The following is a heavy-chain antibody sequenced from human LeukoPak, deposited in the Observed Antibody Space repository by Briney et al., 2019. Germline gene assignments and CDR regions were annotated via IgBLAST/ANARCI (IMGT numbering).Heavy chain of an antibody. CDR2: IKSKTDGGTT. Sequence: GGSLRLSCAASGFTFSNAWMSWVRQAPGKGLEWVGRIKSKTDGGTTDYAAPVKGRFTISRDDSKNTLYLQMNSLKTEDTAVYYCTTHAIHYDSSGSYYYFDYWGQGILVTVSS. J-gene: IGHJ4*02. V-gene: IGHV3-15*01. CDR1: GFTFSNAW. D-gene: IGHD3-22*01. CDR3: TTHAIHYDSSGSYYYFDY.